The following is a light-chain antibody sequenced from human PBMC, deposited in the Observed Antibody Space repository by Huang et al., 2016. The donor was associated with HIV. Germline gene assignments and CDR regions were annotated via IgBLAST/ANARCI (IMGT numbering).Light chain of an antibody. V-gene: IGKV3-15*01. J-gene: IGKJ1*01. CDR3: QQYNNWPRT. CDR1: QSVRDN. Sequence: EIVMTQSPATLSVSPGERATLSCRASQSVRDNLTWYQQKPGQAPRLLIYGASTRAAGIPARLSGSGSGTEFTLTISSLQSEDFAVYYCQQYNNWPRTFGQGTKVEIK. CDR2: GAS.